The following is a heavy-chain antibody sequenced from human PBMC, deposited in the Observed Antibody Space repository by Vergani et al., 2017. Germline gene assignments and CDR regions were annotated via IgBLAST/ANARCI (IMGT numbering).Heavy chain of an antibody. D-gene: IGHD2-15*01. V-gene: IGHV4-59*02. Sequence: QVKLQESGPGLVKPSETLSLTCTVSGASVNSYYWSWIRQPPGKGLEWVGSIHYSENTNYNPSLKTRVTISVDTSKNQFTLTLTSVTAAATAVNYCASDTRSRQRADRWGQGILVTVSS. CDR2: IHYSENT. CDR3: ASDTRSRQRADR. CDR1: GASVNSYY. J-gene: IGHJ5*02.